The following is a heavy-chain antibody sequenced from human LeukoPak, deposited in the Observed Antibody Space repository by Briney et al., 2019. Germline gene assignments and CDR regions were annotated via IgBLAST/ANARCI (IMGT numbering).Heavy chain of an antibody. V-gene: IGHV3-21*04. Sequence: GGSLRLSCAASGFTFSSYSMNWVRQAPGKGLEWVSSISSSSSYIYYADSVKGRFTISRDNAKNSLYLQMNSLRAEDTALYYCARAGLYNWNYEGTAYFDYWGQGTLVTVSS. D-gene: IGHD1-7*01. CDR1: GFTFSSYS. J-gene: IGHJ4*02. CDR3: ARAGLYNWNYEGTAYFDY. CDR2: ISSSSSYI.